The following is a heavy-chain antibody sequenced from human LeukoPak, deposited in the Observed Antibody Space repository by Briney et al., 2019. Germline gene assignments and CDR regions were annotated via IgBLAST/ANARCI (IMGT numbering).Heavy chain of an antibody. J-gene: IGHJ4*02. CDR2: IYSSGAT. V-gene: IGHV3-66*01. Sequence: GGSLRLSCAALGFTVSSNYMSWVRQAPGKGLEWVSVIYSSGATYYADSVKGRFTISRDNSKNTVFLQMNSLRAEDTAVYHCARDALGRGSSYLTGDQWGQGTLVTVYS. CDR3: ARDALGRGSSYLTGDQ. D-gene: IGHD5-18*01. CDR1: GFTVSSNY.